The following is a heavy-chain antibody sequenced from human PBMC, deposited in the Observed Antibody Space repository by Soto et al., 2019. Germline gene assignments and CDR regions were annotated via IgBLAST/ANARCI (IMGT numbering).Heavy chain of an antibody. D-gene: IGHD3-16*01. J-gene: IGHJ4*02. V-gene: IGHV3-7*05. Sequence: GGSLRLSCAASGFTFSSYWMSWVRQAPGKGLEWVANIKQDGSEKYYVDSVKGRFTISRDNAKNSLYLQMNSLRAEDTAVYYCARDKSGWGAYYFDYWGQGTLVTVSS. CDR1: GFTFSSYW. CDR3: ARDKSGWGAYYFDY. CDR2: IKQDGSEK.